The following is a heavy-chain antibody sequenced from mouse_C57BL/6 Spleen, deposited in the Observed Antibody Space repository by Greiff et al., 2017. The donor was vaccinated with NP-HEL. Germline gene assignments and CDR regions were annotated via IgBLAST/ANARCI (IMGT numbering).Heavy chain of an antibody. Sequence: VQLQQSGPELVKPGASVKISCKASGYTFTDYYMNWVKQSHGKSLEWIGDINPNNGGTSYNQKFKGKATLTVDKSSSTAYMELRSLTSEDSAVYYCARGALYYGSRYWYFDVWGTGTTVTVAS. CDR3: ARGALYYGSRYWYFDV. V-gene: IGHV1-26*01. J-gene: IGHJ1*03. CDR1: GYTFTDYY. CDR2: INPNNGGT. D-gene: IGHD1-1*01.